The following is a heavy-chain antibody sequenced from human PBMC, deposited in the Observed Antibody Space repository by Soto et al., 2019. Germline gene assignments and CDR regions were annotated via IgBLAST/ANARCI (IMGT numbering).Heavy chain of an antibody. D-gene: IGHD5-12*01. Sequence: GESLKISCNGSGYTFTSYCIGLVLQMPGKGLEWMWIIYPGDSDTRYSPSFQGQVTISADKSISTAYVQWSSLKASDTAMYYCARGASFHYYYGMDVWGQGTTVTVSS. J-gene: IGHJ6*02. V-gene: IGHV5-51*01. CDR1: GYTFTSYC. CDR2: IYPGDSDT. CDR3: ARGASFHYYYGMDV.